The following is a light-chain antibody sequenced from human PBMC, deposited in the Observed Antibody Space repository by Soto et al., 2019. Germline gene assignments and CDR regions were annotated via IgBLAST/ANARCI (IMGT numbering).Light chain of an antibody. CDR3: QSYDLSLRNYV. CDR1: SSNIGGNS. V-gene: IGLV1-51*01. CDR2: DDD. J-gene: IGLJ1*01. Sequence: QSVLTQPPSVSAAPGQRVTISCSGSSSNIGGNSVSWYQQLPGTAPKLLIYDDDKRPSGIPDRFSGSKSGTSATLGITGFQTGDEGDYYCQSYDLSLRNYVFGSGTKVTVL.